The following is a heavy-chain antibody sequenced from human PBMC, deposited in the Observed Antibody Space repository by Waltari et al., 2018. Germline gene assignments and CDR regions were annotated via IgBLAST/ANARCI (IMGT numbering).Heavy chain of an antibody. J-gene: IGHJ4*02. Sequence: QITLKESGPTLVRPTQTLTLTCPFPGFSLNPHGVGVGWVRQPPGKALEWLAPLYWDDTQRYGPTLKSGLTITKDTSMNQVVLTMTNMDPVDTATYYCVSGSGRTFDYWGQGILVTVSS. CDR1: GFSLNPHGVG. CDR2: LYWDDTQ. D-gene: IGHD3-10*01. V-gene: IGHV2-5*05. CDR3: VSGSGRTFDY.